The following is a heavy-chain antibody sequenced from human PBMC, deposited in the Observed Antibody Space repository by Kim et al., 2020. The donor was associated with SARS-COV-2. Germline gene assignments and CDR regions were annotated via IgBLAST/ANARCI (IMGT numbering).Heavy chain of an antibody. V-gene: IGHV4-31*03. Sequence: SETLSLTCTVSGGSISSGDYYWSWIRQHPGKGLEWIGYIYYSGSTYYNPSLKSRVTISVDTSKNQFSLKLSSVTATDTAVYYCASARITMIVVVNAFDTWGQGTMVTVSS. CDR2: IYYSGST. J-gene: IGHJ5*01. CDR1: GGSISSGDYY. CDR3: ASARITMIVVVNAFDT. D-gene: IGHD3-22*01.